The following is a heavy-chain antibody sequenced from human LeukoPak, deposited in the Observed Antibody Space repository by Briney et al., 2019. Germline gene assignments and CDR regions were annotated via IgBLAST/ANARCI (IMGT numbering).Heavy chain of an antibody. Sequence: SETLSLTCTVSGGSFSSGSYYWSWIRQPPGTGLEWIGYIYYSGSTNYNPSLKSRVTISVDTSKNQFSLKLSSVTAADTAVYYCARAPEGRRRHFDYWGQGTLVTVSS. CDR1: GGSFSSGSYY. J-gene: IGHJ4*02. CDR2: IYYSGST. CDR3: ARAPEGRRRHFDY. V-gene: IGHV4-61*01. D-gene: IGHD1-14*01.